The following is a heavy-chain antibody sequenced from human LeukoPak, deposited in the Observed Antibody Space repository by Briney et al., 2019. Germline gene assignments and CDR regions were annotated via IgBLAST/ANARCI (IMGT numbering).Heavy chain of an antibody. D-gene: IGHD5/OR15-5a*01. CDR3: ARFYVGFDY. J-gene: IGHJ4*02. V-gene: IGHV3-48*03. Sequence: PGGSLRLSCAASGFTFSSYVMNWVRQAPGKGLEGVSYISSSGSTIYYADSVKGRFTISIDNAKNSLYLQMNSLRAEDTAVYYCARFYVGFDYWGQGTLVTVSS. CDR1: GFTFSSYV. CDR2: ISSSGSTI.